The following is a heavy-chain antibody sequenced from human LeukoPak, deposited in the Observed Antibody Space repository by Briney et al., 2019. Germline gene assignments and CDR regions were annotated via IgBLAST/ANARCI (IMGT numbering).Heavy chain of an antibody. CDR1: GYTFTCYY. D-gene: IGHD5-12*01. J-gene: IGHJ4*02. Sequence: ASVKVSCKASGYTFTCYYMHGVRQAPGQGLEWMGWINPNSGGTNYAQKFQGRVTMTRDTSISTAYMELSRLRSDDTAVYYCASSYAYRGYSGYWGQGTLVTVSS. V-gene: IGHV1-2*02. CDR3: ASSYAYRGYSGY. CDR2: INPNSGGT.